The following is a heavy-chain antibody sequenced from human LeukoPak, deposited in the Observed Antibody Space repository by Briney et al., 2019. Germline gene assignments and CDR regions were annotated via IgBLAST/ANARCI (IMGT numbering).Heavy chain of an antibody. CDR2: IHYSGST. V-gene: IGHV4-59*08. CDR3: ARLVTGKTNWFDP. J-gene: IGHJ5*02. Sequence: PSEPLSLPLPVSGGSLKSHYWSWVPPPPGKGPEWIGYIHYSGSTNYNPSLKSRVTMSLDTSKNQFSLKLNSVTAADTAVYYCARLVTGKTNWFDPWGQGTLVTVSS. CDR1: GGSLKSHY. D-gene: IGHD1-14*01.